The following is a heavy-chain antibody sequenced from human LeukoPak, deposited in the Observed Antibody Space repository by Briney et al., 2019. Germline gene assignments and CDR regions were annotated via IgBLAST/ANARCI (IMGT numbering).Heavy chain of an antibody. CDR1: GFSVSSNY. D-gene: IGHD2-2*01. J-gene: IGHJ3*02. V-gene: IGHV3-53*05. CDR2: IYSGGST. CDR3: ARGNQLLWAAFDI. Sequence: GGSLRLSCEASGFSVSSNYMTWVRQAPGKGLEWVSVIYSGGSTYYADSVKGRFIISRDNSKNTLYLQMNSLRAEDTAVYYCARGNQLLWAAFDIWGQGTMVTVSS.